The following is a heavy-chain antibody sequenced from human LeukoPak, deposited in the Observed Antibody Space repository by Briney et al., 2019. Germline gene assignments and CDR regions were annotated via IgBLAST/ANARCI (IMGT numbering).Heavy chain of an antibody. CDR2: ISRNSYT. J-gene: IGHJ4*02. V-gene: IGHV3-11*06. Sequence: GGSLRLSCAASGFTFSDYYMSWIRQAPGKGLEWVSYISRNSYTNYADSVKGRFTISRDNAKNSLYLQMASLRAEDTAVYYRARMGIAAVGAYYFDYWGQGTLVAVSS. D-gene: IGHD6-13*01. CDR1: GFTFSDYY. CDR3: ARMGIAAVGAYYFDY.